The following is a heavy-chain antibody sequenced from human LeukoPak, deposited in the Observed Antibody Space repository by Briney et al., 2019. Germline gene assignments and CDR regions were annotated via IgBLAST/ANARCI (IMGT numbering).Heavy chain of an antibody. D-gene: IGHD2-21*02. V-gene: IGHV3-30*04. CDR3: ARDKYCGGDCQSYFDY. CDR2: ISYDGSNK. CDR1: GFTFSSYA. J-gene: IGHJ4*02. Sequence: PGRSLRLSCAASGFTFSSYAMHWVRQAPGEGLEWVAVISYDGSNKYYADSVKGRFTISRDNSKNTLYLQMNSLRAEDTAVYYCARDKYCGGDCQSYFDYWGQGTLVTVSS.